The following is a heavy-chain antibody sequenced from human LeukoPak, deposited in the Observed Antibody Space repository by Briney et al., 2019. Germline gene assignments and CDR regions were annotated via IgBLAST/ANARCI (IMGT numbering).Heavy chain of an antibody. J-gene: IGHJ4*02. CDR1: GGTFSSYA. CDR3: AREFGPQYYDFWSGYYDYYFDY. CDR2: IIPIFGTA. D-gene: IGHD3-3*01. Sequence: GASVKVSCKASGGTFSSYAISWVRQATGQGLEWMGGIIPIFGTANYAQKFQGRVTITADESTSTAYMELSSLRSEDTAVYYCAREFGPQYYDFWSGYYDYYFDYWGQGTLVTVSS. V-gene: IGHV1-69*13.